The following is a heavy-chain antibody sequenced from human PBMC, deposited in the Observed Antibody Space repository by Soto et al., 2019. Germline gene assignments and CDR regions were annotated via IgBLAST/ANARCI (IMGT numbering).Heavy chain of an antibody. V-gene: IGHV1-69*01. CDR2: IIPTFGTA. Sequence: QVLLVQSGPEVKKPGSSVNVSCKASGGTFNNYAINWVRQAPGKGLEWMGGIIPTFGTANHAQKFQGRVPITAEEPTMTAYMEHNSLRSEDTAIYYCSSFDGTLVRGGRSSPYEMDLWGQWTTVIVSS. CDR3: SSFDGTLVRGGRSSPYEMDL. J-gene: IGHJ6*02. D-gene: IGHD3-10*01. CDR1: GGTFNNYA.